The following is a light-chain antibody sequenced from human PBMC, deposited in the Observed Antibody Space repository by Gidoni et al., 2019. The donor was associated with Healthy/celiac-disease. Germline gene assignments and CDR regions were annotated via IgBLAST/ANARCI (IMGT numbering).Light chain of an antibody. CDR2: GAS. Sequence: EIVMTQSPATLSVSPGDRATLSCRASQSVSSNLAWYQQKPGQAPRLLLYGASTRATGIPARFSGSGSGTEFTLTISSLQSEDFAVYYCQQYNNWPLWTFXQXTKVEIK. CDR1: QSVSSN. J-gene: IGKJ1*01. V-gene: IGKV3-15*01. CDR3: QQYNNWPLWT.